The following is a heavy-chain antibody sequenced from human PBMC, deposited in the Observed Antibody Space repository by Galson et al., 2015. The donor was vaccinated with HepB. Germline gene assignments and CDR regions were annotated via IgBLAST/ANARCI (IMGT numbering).Heavy chain of an antibody. CDR3: ARVCSGGSYSVY. CDR2: ISYDGTKN. V-gene: IGHV3-30-3*01. J-gene: IGHJ4*02. CDR1: GFTFSAYA. D-gene: IGHD2-15*01. Sequence: SLRLSCAASGFTFSAYAMPWVRQAPGKGLEWVAVISYDGTKNFYADAVKGRFTISRDNSKNTLYLQMNSLRVEDTAIYYCARVCSGGSYSVYWGQGTLVTVSS.